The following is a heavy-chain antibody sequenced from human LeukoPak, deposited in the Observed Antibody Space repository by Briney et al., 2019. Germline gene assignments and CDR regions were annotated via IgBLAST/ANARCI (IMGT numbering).Heavy chain of an antibody. CDR2: IYYSGST. V-gene: IGHV4-39*07. CDR1: GGSISSSSYY. J-gene: IGHJ4*02. CDR3: ARRISRRVFDY. D-gene: IGHD2/OR15-2a*01. Sequence: SETLSLTCTVSGGSISSSSYYRGWIRQPPGKGLEWIGSIYYSGSTYYNPSLKSRVTISVDPSKNQISLKLSSVTAADPAVYYCARRISRRVFDYWGQGTLVTVSS.